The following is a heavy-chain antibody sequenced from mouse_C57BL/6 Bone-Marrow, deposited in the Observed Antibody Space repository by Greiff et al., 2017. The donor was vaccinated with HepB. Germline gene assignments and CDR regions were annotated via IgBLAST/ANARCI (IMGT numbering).Heavy chain of an antibody. CDR2: INPNNGGT. V-gene: IGHV1-18*01. J-gene: IGHJ4*01. D-gene: IGHD3-2*02. CDR3: ARSRWTAQATSYYYAMDY. CDR1: GYTFTDYN. Sequence: EVQLQQSGPELVKPGASVKIPCKASGYTFTDYNMDWVKQSHGKSLEWIGDINPNNGGTIYNQKFKGKATLTVDKSSSTAYMELRSLTSEDTAVYYCARSRWTAQATSYYYAMDYWGQGTSVTVSS.